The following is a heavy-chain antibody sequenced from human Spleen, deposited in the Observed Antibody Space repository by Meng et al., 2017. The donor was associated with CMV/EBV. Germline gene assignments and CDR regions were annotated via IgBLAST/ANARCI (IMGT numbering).Heavy chain of an antibody. D-gene: IGHD6-13*01. V-gene: IGHV1-18*01. J-gene: IGHJ3*01. CDR1: GYTFTSYG. Sequence: ASVKVSCKASGYTFTSYGISWVRQPPGQGLEWMGWISAYNGNTNYAQKLQGRVAMTTDTSTTTAYMELSSLRSDDTAVYYCARDYWAYSSSPDAFDLWGQGTMVTVSS. CDR3: ARDYWAYSSSPDAFDL. CDR2: ISAYNGNT.